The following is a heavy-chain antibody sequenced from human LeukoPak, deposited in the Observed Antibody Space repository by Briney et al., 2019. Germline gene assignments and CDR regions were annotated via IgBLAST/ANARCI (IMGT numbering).Heavy chain of an antibody. CDR1: GFTFSNSA. Sequence: SXKVSCKASGFTFSNSAVQWVRQARGQRLEWIGWIVVGSGNTNYAQKFQERVTITRDMSTSTAYMELSSLRSEDTAVYYCAVDVIYESDWGQGTLVTVSS. J-gene: IGHJ4*02. CDR3: AVDVIYESD. V-gene: IGHV1-58*01. CDR2: IVVGSGNT. D-gene: IGHD2/OR15-2a*01.